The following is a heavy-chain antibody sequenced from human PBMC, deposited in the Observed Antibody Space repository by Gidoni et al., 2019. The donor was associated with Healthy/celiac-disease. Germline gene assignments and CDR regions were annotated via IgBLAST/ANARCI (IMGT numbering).Heavy chain of an antibody. J-gene: IGHJ4*02. V-gene: IGHV3-33*01. D-gene: IGHD5-18*01. CDR3: AREERIQLWLNG. Sequence: QVQLVESGGGVVQPGRSLRLSCAASGFTFSSYGMHWVRQAPGKGLEWVAVIWYDGSNKYYADSVKGRFTISRDNSKNTLYLQMNSLRAEDTAVYYCAREERIQLWLNGWGQGTLVTVSS. CDR2: IWYDGSNK. CDR1: GFTFSSYG.